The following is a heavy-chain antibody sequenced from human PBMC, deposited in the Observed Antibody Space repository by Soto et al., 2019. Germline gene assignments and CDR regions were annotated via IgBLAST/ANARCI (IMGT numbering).Heavy chain of an antibody. J-gene: IGHJ4*02. D-gene: IGHD6-13*01. V-gene: IGHV1-69*13. CDR2: IIPIFGTA. Sequence: GASVKVSCKASGGTFSSYAISWVRQAPGQGLEWMGGIIPIFGTANYAQKFQGRVTITADESTSTAYMELSSLRSEDTAVYYCARDRGRVAAEPFDYWGQGTLVTVSS. CDR1: GGTFSSYA. CDR3: ARDRGRVAAEPFDY.